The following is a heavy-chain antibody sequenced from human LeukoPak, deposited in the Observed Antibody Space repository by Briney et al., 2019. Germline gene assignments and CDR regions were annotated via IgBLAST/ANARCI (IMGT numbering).Heavy chain of an antibody. Sequence: WASVKVSCKASGYTFTSYGISWVRQAPGQGLEWMGWISAYNGNTNYAQKLQGRVTMTTDTSTSTAYMELRSLRSDDTAMYYCARGPPITHEGNWFDPWGQGTLVTVSS. CDR3: ARGPPITHEGNWFDP. J-gene: IGHJ5*02. D-gene: IGHD5-24*01. V-gene: IGHV1-18*01. CDR1: GYTFTSYG. CDR2: ISAYNGNT.